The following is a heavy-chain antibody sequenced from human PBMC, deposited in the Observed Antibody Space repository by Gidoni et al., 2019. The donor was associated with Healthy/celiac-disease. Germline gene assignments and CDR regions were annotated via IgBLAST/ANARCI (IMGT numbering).Heavy chain of an antibody. CDR2: IYHSGST. J-gene: IGHJ6*02. CDR1: GYSISSGYY. CDR3: ARDKLDSSSSYYYYYYGMDV. Sequence: QVQLQESGPGLVKPSETLSLTCAVSGYSISSGYYCGWIRQPPGKGLEWIGSIYHSGSTYYNPSLKSRVTISVDTSKNQFSLKLSSVTAADTAVYYCARDKLDSSSSYYYYYYGMDVWGQGTTVTVSS. D-gene: IGHD6-6*01. V-gene: IGHV4-38-2*02.